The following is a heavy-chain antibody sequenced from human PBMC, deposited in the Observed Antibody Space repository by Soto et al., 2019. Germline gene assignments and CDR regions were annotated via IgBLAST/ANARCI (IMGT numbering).Heavy chain of an antibody. D-gene: IGHD3-10*01. CDR1: GGSISGGGYY. J-gene: IGHJ6*02. Sequence: SETLSLTCTVSGGSISGGGYYWSWIRQHPGKGLEWIGYIYYSGSTYYNPSLKSRVTISVNTSKNQFSLKLNSVTAADTAVDFYAGTYGPGYGMDVWGQGTTVTVSS. V-gene: IGHV4-31*03. CDR3: AGTYGPGYGMDV. CDR2: IYYSGST.